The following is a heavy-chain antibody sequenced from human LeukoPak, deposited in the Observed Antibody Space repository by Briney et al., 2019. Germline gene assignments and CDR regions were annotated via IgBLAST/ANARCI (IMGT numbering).Heavy chain of an antibody. CDR2: IIPIFGTA. J-gene: IGHJ3*02. CDR3: ARETPVTYPGAFDI. CDR1: GGTFSSYA. V-gene: IGHV1-69*05. Sequence: SVKVSCKASGGTFSSYAISWVRQAPGQGLEWMGRIIPIFGTANYAQKFQGRVTTTTDESTSTAYMELSSLRSEDTAVYYCARETPVTYPGAFDIWGQGTMVTVSS. D-gene: IGHD4-17*01.